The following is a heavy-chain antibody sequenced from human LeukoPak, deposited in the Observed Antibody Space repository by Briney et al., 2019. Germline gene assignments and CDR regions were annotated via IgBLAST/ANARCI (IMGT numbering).Heavy chain of an antibody. CDR1: GGSVSSGSYY. CDR3: AGSPPWSPDFDH. J-gene: IGHJ4*02. D-gene: IGHD3-10*01. Sequence: PSETLSLTCTVSGGSVSSGSYYWSWIRQPPGKGLEWIGYIYYSGSTNYNPSLKSRVTISVDTSKNQFSLKLSSVTPADPAVYFRAGSPPWSPDFDHWGQGTLVPVSS. V-gene: IGHV4-61*01. CDR2: IYYSGST.